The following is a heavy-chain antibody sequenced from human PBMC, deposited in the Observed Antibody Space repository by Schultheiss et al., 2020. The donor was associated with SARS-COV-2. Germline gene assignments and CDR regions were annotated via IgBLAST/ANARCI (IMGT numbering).Heavy chain of an antibody. CDR1: GFTFSDYY. J-gene: IGHJ4*02. Sequence: GESLKISCAVFGFTFSDYYMSWIRQAPGKGLEWVSYSSSSSSDTNYADSVKGRFTISRDNTKNSLYLQMNSLRAEDTAVYYCARDRGGDLTFDYWGQGTLVTVSS. D-gene: IGHD2-15*01. CDR2: SSSSSSDT. V-gene: IGHV3-11*06. CDR3: ARDRGGDLTFDY.